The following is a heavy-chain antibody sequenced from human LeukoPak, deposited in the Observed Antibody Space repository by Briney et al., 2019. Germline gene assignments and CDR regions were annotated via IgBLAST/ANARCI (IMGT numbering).Heavy chain of an antibody. D-gene: IGHD4-17*01. J-gene: IGHJ4*02. CDR3: ARSYGDYSPFDY. Sequence: GGSLRLSCAASGFTFSSYSMNWVRQAPGKGLEWVSYISSSSSYIYYADSVKGRFTISRDNAKNSLYLQMNSLRAEGTAVYYCARSYGDYSPFDYWGQGTLVTVSS. CDR1: GFTFSSYS. CDR2: ISSSSSYI. V-gene: IGHV3-21*05.